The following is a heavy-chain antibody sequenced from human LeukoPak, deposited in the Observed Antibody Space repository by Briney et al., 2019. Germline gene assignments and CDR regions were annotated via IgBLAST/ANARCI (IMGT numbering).Heavy chain of an antibody. CDR2: VGGSTITI. D-gene: IGHD5-12*01. Sequence: PGGSLRLSCAASGFTFSSYDMNWVRQAPGKGLEWVSYVGGSTITIYYADSVRGRFTISRDNAKNSVYLQMNSLRDEDTAVYYCATWLRALDYWGQGTLVTVSS. CDR3: ATWLRALDY. CDR1: GFTFSSYD. V-gene: IGHV3-48*02. J-gene: IGHJ4*02.